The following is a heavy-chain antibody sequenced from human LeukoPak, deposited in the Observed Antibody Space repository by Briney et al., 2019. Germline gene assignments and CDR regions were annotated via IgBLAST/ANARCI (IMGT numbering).Heavy chain of an antibody. Sequence: GGSLRLSCAASGFTVSSNYMNWVRQAPGKGLEWVSVIYSGGSTYYADSVKGRFTISRDNSKNTLYLQMNSLRAEDTAIYYCATSVYSGSPTKSFDYWGQGTLVTVSS. D-gene: IGHD3-10*01. CDR1: GFTVSSNY. V-gene: IGHV3-53*01. J-gene: IGHJ4*02. CDR3: ATSVYSGSPTKSFDY. CDR2: IYSGGST.